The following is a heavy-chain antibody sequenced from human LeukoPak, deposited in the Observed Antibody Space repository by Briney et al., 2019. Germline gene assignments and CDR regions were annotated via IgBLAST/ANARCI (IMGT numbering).Heavy chain of an antibody. CDR3: AGRRQGRITMVREVTNWFDP. V-gene: IGHV1-8*01. CDR2: MNPNSGNT. Sequence: ASVKVSCKASGYTFTSYDINWVRQATGQGLEWMGWMNPNSGNTGYAQKFQGRVTMTRNTSISTAYMELSSLRSEDTAVYYCAGRRQGRITMVREVTNWFDPWGQGTLVTVSS. CDR1: GYTFTSYD. J-gene: IGHJ5*02. D-gene: IGHD3-10*01.